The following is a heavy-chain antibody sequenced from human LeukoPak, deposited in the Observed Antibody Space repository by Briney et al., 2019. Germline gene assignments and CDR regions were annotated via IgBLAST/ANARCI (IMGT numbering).Heavy chain of an antibody. D-gene: IGHD6-6*01. J-gene: IGHJ4*02. CDR1: GGTSSSYA. CDR2: IIPIFGIA. V-gene: IGHV1-69*04. CDR3: AREEAARPFDY. Sequence: SVKVSCKASGGTSSSYAISWVRQAPGQGLEWMGRIIPIFGIANYAQKFQGRVTITADKSTSTAYMELSSLRSEDTAVYYCAREEAARPFDYWGQGTLVTVSS.